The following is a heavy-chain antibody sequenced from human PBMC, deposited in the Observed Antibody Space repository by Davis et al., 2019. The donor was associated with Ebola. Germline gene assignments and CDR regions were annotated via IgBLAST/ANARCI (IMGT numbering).Heavy chain of an antibody. V-gene: IGHV3-30*02. CDR1: GFTFSDYY. CDR3: ARDLSIVGATWYYGMDV. J-gene: IGHJ6*04. D-gene: IGHD1-26*01. Sequence: GGSLRLSCAASGFTFSDYYLNWIRQAPGQGLEWVAFIRYDGSNKYYADSVKGRFTISRDNSKNTLYLQMNSLRAEDTAVYYCARDLSIVGATWYYGMDVWGKGTTVTVSS. CDR2: IRYDGSNK.